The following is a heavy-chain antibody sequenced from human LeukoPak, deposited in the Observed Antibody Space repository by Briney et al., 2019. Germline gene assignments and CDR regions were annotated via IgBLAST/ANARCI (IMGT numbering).Heavy chain of an antibody. D-gene: IGHD7-27*01. CDR3: ARHGNWDPFDY. CDR1: GDSINSSNYY. V-gene: IGHV4-39*01. CDR2: IYYSGST. Sequence: SETLSLTCTVSGDSINSSNYYWAWIRQPPGEGLEWIGTIYYSGSTYYKSSLKSRLTISVDSSKNQFSLKMISVTAADTGVYYCARHGNWDPFDYWGQGALVTVSS. J-gene: IGHJ4*02.